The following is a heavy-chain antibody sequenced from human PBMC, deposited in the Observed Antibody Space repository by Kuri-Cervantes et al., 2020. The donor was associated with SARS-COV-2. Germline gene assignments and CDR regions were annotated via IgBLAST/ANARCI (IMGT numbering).Heavy chain of an antibody. J-gene: IGHJ6*02. D-gene: IGHD3-22*01. Sequence: GGSLRLSFAASGFTFSSYSMNWVRQAPGKGLEWVSYISSSSSTIYYADSVKGRFTISRDNAKNSLYLQMNSLRAEDTAVYYCARDSVRYYYDSSGYYTPRDYYYYGMDVWGQGTTVTVSS. CDR3: ARDSVRYYYDSSGYYTPRDYYYYGMDV. CDR2: ISSSSSTI. V-gene: IGHV3-48*01. CDR1: GFTFSSYS.